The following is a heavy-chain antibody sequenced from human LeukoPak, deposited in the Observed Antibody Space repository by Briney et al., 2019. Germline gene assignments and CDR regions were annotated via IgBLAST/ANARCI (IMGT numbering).Heavy chain of an antibody. CDR2: MSYDETII. CDR1: GFSFRSYG. Sequence: RPGRSLRLSCAASGFSFRSYGMHWVRQAPGKGLEWVAMMSYDETIINYADSVKGRFTISRDNAKNTLYLEMNSLRAEDTAVYYCARDQVVGYYYYYYGMDVWGQGTTVTVSS. D-gene: IGHD2-15*01. J-gene: IGHJ6*02. CDR3: ARDQVVGYYYYYYGMDV. V-gene: IGHV3-30*03.